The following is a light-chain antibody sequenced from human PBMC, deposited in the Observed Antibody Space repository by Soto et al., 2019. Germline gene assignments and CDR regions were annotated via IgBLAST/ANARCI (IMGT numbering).Light chain of an antibody. CDR1: QSIASSY. V-gene: IGKV3-20*01. CDR3: QHYDSSLWT. CDR2: GAT. J-gene: IGKJ1*01. Sequence: DIVLTQSPGILSLSPGERATLSCRASQSIASSYLAWYQQKPGQPTRLLIYGATSRATDTPVRFSGSGSGTDFTLTISRLEPEDFAVYYCQHYDSSLWTFGQGTNVEIK.